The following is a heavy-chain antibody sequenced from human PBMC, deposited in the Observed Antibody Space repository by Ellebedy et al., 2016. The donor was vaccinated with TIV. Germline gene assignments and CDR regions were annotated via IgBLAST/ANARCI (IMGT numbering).Heavy chain of an antibody. J-gene: IGHJ4*02. CDR3: AKEFSSGWITSPYGH. D-gene: IGHD6-19*01. Sequence: PGGSLRLSCAASGFTFTIYAMSRVRQAPGKGLEWVSLISGSGDSTYFADSVKGRFTISRDNAKNSLYLQMDSLRPEDTAFYFCAKEFSSGWITSPYGHWGQGTLVTVSS. CDR1: GFTFTIYA. CDR2: ISGSGDST. V-gene: IGHV3-23*01.